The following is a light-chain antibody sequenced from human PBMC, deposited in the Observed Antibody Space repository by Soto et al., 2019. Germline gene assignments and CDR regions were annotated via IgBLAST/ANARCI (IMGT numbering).Light chain of an antibody. CDR1: SSDVGGYNY. CDR2: EVS. CDR3: SSYTSGSTLEV. V-gene: IGLV2-14*01. J-gene: IGLJ1*01. Sequence: QSALTQPASVSGSPGQSITISCTGTSSDVGGYNYVSWYQHHPGKAPKPMIYEVSNRPSGVSNRFSGSKSGNTASLTISGLQAEDEADYYCSSYTSGSTLEVFGTGTKVTVL.